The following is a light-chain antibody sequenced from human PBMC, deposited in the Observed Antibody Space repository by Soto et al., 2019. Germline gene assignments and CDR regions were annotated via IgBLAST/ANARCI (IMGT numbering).Light chain of an antibody. CDR2: KAS. CDR3: QQYNSYSPLT. J-gene: IGKJ4*01. CDR1: QSISSW. V-gene: IGKV1-5*03. Sequence: DIQMTQSPSTLSASVGDRVTITCRASQSISSWLAWYQQKPGKAPKLLIYKASGLESGVPSRFSGSGSGTDFTLTISSRQPDDFATYYCQQYNSYSPLTFGGGTKVEIK.